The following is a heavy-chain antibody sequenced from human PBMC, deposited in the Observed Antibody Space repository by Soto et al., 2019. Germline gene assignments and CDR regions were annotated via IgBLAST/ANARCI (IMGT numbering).Heavy chain of an antibody. D-gene: IGHD1-26*01. CDR3: AREWMGSTSY. J-gene: IGHJ4*02. Sequence: QVQLVQSGAEVKKPGASVKVSCKASGYTFTNYGITWVRQAPGQGLEWMGWISAYDGNTNYAQNLQGRVTMTTDTSTTTAYMELRSLRSDDTVVYYCAREWMGSTSYWGQGTLVTVSS. CDR2: ISAYDGNT. V-gene: IGHV1-18*04. CDR1: GYTFTNYG.